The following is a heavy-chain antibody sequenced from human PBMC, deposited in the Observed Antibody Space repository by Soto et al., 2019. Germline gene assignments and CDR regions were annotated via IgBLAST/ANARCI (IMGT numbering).Heavy chain of an antibody. CDR3: AKGVSVVVPAAPDY. CDR2: ISYDGSNK. CDR1: GFTFSSYG. V-gene: IGHV3-30*18. Sequence: HPGGSLRLSCAASGFTFSSYGMHWVRQAPGKGLEWVAVISYDGSNKYYADSVKGRFTISRDNSKNTLYLQMNSLRAEDTAVYYCAKGVSVVVPAAPDYWGQGTLVTVSS. J-gene: IGHJ4*02. D-gene: IGHD2-2*01.